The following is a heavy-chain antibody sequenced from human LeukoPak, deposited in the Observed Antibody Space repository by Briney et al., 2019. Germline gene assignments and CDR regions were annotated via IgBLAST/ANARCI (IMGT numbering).Heavy chain of an antibody. CDR2: INHSGST. V-gene: IGHV4-34*01. D-gene: IGHD3-22*01. CDR3: ARHDSLRHRQYYYDSSGYRRNYSDY. CDR1: GGSFSGYY. J-gene: IGHJ4*02. Sequence: SETLSLTCAVYGGSFSGYYWSWIRQPPGKGLEWIGEINHSGSTNYNPSLKSRVTISVDTSKNQFSLKLSSVTAADTAVYYCARHDSLRHRQYYYDSSGYRRNYSDYWGQGTLVTVSS.